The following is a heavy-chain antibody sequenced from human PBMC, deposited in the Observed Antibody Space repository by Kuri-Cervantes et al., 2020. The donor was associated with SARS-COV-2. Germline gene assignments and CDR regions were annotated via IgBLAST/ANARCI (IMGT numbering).Heavy chain of an antibody. CDR2: ISYDGSNK. CDR3: ARGSSGYNPPFDY. J-gene: IGHJ4*02. D-gene: IGHD5-24*01. CDR1: GFTFSSYA. Sequence: GESLKISCAASGFTFSSYAMRWVRQAPGKGLEWVAVISYDGSNKYHADSVKGRFTISRDNSKNTLYLQMNSLRAGDTAVYYCARGSSGYNPPFDYWGQGTLVTVSS. V-gene: IGHV3-30*04.